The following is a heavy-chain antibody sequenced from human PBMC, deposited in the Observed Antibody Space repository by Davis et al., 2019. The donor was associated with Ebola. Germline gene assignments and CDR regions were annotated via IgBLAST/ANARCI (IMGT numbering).Heavy chain of an antibody. CDR3: AGPAVVVAASGY. D-gene: IGHD2-15*01. CDR1: GFTFSSYE. V-gene: IGHV3-7*01. J-gene: IGHJ4*02. CDR2: IKQDGSEK. Sequence: GESLKIPCAASGFTFSSYEMNWVRQAPGKGLEWVANIKQDGSEKYYVDSVKGRFTISRDNAKNSLYLQMNSLRAEDTAVYYCAGPAVVVAASGYWGQGTLVTVSS.